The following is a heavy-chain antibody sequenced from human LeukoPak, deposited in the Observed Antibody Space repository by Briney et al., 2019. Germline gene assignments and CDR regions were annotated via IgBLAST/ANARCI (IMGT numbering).Heavy chain of an antibody. V-gene: IGHV4-59*01. CDR1: GGSFSGYY. CDR3: TRGAGWLIDY. D-gene: IGHD3-16*01. CDR2: FYNSGRS. J-gene: IGHJ4*02. Sequence: SETLSLTCAVYGGSFSGYYWSWIRQPPGKGLEWIGYFYNSGRSTYNPSLKSRVTISADTSKNHFSLKLNSVTTADTAVYYCTRGAGWLIDYWGQGILVTVSS.